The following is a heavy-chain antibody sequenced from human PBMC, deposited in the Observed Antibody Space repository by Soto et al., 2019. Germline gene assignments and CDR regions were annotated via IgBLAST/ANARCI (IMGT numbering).Heavy chain of an antibody. D-gene: IGHD1-26*01. CDR1: GGSFTSNNW. CDR2: IYRTGST. J-gene: IGHJ4*02. V-gene: IGHV4-4*02. CDR3: ASRDPGISVDY. Sequence: PSETLSLTCAVSGGSFTSNNWWTWVRQPPGQGLEWIGEIYRTGSTNYNPSLKSRVTISLDKPENQFSLKVTSLTAADTAVYYCASRDPGISVDYWGQGTLVTVSS.